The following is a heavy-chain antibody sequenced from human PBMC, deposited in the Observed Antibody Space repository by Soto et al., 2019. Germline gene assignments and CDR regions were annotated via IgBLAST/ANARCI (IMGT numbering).Heavy chain of an antibody. CDR1: GYTFTNYA. J-gene: IGHJ5*02. Sequence: QVQLVQSGAEEKKPGASVKVSCKASGYTFTNYAMHWVRQAPGQSLEWMGWINAGNGNTKYSQKFQGRVTITRDTSASTGYMELSSLRSEDTAVYYCANGSGSPLVPFDPWGQGTLVTVSS. V-gene: IGHV1-3*05. CDR3: ANGSGSPLVPFDP. CDR2: INAGNGNT. D-gene: IGHD3-10*01.